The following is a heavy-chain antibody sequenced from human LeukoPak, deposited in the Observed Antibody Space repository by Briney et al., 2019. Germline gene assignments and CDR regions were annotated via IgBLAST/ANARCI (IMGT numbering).Heavy chain of an antibody. Sequence: GGSLRLSCAASGFTFSSYGMHWVRQATGKGLEWVSAIGTAGDTYYPGSVKGRFTISRDNAKNSLYLQMNNLRAEDTAVYYCARVPGTYRFDYWGQGTLVTVSS. CDR2: IGTAGDT. D-gene: IGHD1-26*01. V-gene: IGHV3-13*01. CDR1: GFTFSSYG. J-gene: IGHJ4*02. CDR3: ARVPGTYRFDY.